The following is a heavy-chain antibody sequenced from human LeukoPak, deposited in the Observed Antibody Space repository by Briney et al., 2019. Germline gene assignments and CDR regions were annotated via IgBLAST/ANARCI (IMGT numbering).Heavy chain of an antibody. V-gene: IGHV1-46*01. J-gene: IGHJ4*02. CDR2: INPSGGST. Sequence: ASVKVSCKASGYTFTSYYMHWVRQAPGQGLEWMGIINPSGGSTSYAQKFQGRVTMTRDTSTSTVYMELSSLRSEDTAVYYCARDCQCQLHTLGYFDCWGQGTLVTVSS. CDR3: ARDCQCQLHTLGYFDC. CDR1: GYTFTSYY. D-gene: IGHD2-2*01.